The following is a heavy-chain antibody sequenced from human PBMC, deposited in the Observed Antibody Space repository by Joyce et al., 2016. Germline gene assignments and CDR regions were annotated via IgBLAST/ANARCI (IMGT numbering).Heavy chain of an antibody. CDR3: AKILTATYSSGWFLDY. CDR2: ISYDGSYK. V-gene: IGHV3-30*18. D-gene: IGHD6-25*01. Sequence: QVQLVESRGGVVQPGRSLRLSCAASGLTLSNYGVHWVRQAPGKGLEWVAVISYDGSYKDYADSVQGRFTISRDNSKNTVFLEMNSLRTEDTAVYYCAKILTATYSSGWFLDYWGQGTLVTVSS. CDR1: GLTLSNYG. J-gene: IGHJ4*02.